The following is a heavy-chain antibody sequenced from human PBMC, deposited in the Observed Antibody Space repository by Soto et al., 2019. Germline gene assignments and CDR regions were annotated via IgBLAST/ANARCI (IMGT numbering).Heavy chain of an antibody. CDR2: ISYDESNK. CDR1: GFPFSSYG. J-gene: IGHJ3*02. CDR3: AKDGPGPDAFDI. Sequence: GGSLILSWAASGFPFSSYGMHWVRQAPGKGLEWVAVISYDESNKYYADAVKGRFTIYRDNSKNTLYLQMNSLRAEDTAVYYCAKDGPGPDAFDIWGQGKMVTVSS. V-gene: IGHV3-30*18.